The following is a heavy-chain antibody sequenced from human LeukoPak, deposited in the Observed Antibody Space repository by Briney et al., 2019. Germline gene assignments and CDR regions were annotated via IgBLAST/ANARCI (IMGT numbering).Heavy chain of an antibody. CDR3: ARARITMVRGVRRNDAFDI. D-gene: IGHD3-10*01. CDR1: GGSFSGYY. J-gene: IGHJ3*02. Sequence: SETLSLTCAVYGGSFSGYYWSWIRQPPGKGLEWIGEINHSGSTNYNPSLKSRVTISVDTSKNQFSLKLGSVTAADTAVYYCARARITMVRGVRRNDAFDIWGQGTMVTVSS. V-gene: IGHV4-34*01. CDR2: INHSGST.